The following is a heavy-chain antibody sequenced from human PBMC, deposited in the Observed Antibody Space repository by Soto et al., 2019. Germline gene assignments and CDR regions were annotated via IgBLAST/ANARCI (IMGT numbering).Heavy chain of an antibody. V-gene: IGHV5-51*01. Sequence: PGESLKISCKASGYSFTNYWIGWVRQMPGKGLEWMGIIYPADSDTRYSPSFQGQVTISADKSINTAYLQWSSLKASDTAMYYCAKRGVESRNTRDVWGQGTMVTVSS. D-gene: IGHD3-10*01. J-gene: IGHJ6*02. CDR1: GYSFTNYW. CDR2: IYPADSDT. CDR3: AKRGVESRNTRDV.